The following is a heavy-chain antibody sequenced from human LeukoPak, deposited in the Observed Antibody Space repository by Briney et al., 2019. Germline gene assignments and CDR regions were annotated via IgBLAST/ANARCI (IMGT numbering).Heavy chain of an antibody. Sequence: GGSLRLSCAASGFTFSSYSMNWVRQAPGKGLEWVSYISSSSSTIYYADSVKGRFTISRDNAKNTLYLQMSSLRAEDTAVYYCAKHGFGVPEGCWGQGTLVTVSS. D-gene: IGHD3-10*01. CDR3: AKHGFGVPEGC. J-gene: IGHJ4*02. CDR1: GFTFSSYS. V-gene: IGHV3-48*01. CDR2: ISSSSSTI.